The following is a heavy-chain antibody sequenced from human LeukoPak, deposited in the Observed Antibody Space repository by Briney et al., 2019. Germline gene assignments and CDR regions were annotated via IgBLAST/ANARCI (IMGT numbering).Heavy chain of an antibody. CDR1: GGSISSSNW. CDR2: IYHSGST. V-gene: IGHV4-4*02. D-gene: IGHD6-19*01. Sequence: PTGTLSLTCAVSGGSISSSNWWSWVRQPPGKGLEWIGEIYHSGSTNYNPSLKSRVTISVDKSKNQFSLKLSSVTAADTAVYYCARWAYSSGWAHFDYWGQGTLVTVSS. J-gene: IGHJ4*02. CDR3: ARWAYSSGWAHFDY.